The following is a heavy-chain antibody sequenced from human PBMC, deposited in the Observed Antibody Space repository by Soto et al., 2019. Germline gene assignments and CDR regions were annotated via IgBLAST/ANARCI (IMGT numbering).Heavy chain of an antibody. V-gene: IGHV3-7*01. Sequence: PVGSLSLSCPASGFTFSDYWMSWVRQAPGKGLEWVAIIKQDEGDKYYVDSVKGRFTISRDNAENSLYLQMNSLRAEDTAVYYCARGTNVDSAYRWFDSWGQGTLVTVSS. D-gene: IGHD3-16*01. CDR3: ARGTNVDSAYRWFDS. CDR2: IKQDEGDK. J-gene: IGHJ5*01. CDR1: GFTFSDYW.